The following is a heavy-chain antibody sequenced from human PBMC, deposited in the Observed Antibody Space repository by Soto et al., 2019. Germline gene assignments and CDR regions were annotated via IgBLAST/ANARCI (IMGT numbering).Heavy chain of an antibody. Sequence: QVQLQESGPGLVKPSGTLSLTCGVSGDSVSSPYYWCWVRQPPGKGLEWIGEVFHTGTTSYNPSLSSRVTISMDKSNNQFSLDLSSVTAADTAVYSCARSAGWYAVHSWGPGTLVIVSS. D-gene: IGHD6-19*01. J-gene: IGHJ4*02. CDR2: VFHTGTT. CDR3: ARSAGWYAVHS. CDR1: GDSVSSPYY. V-gene: IGHV4-4*02.